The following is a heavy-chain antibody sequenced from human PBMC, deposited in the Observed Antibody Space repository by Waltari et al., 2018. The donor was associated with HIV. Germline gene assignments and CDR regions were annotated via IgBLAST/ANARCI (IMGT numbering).Heavy chain of an antibody. D-gene: IGHD3-22*01. CDR1: GYTFTGYY. V-gene: IGHV1-2*02. Sequence: QVQLVQSGAEVKKPGASVKVSCKASGYTFTGYYMHWVRQAPGQGLEWMGEINPKSGGTNYAQKFQGRVTMTRDTSISTAYMELSRLRSDDTAVYYCARAQYYYDSSGYYYGDYGMDVWGQGTTVTVSS. CDR2: INPKSGGT. J-gene: IGHJ6*02. CDR3: ARAQYYYDSSGYYYGDYGMDV.